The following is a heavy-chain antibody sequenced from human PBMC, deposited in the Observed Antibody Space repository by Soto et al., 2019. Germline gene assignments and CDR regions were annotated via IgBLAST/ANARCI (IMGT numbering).Heavy chain of an antibody. J-gene: IGHJ3*02. CDR2: IYHSGST. CDR1: GGSISSSNW. Sequence: QVQLQESGPGLVKPSGTLSLTCAVSGGSISSSNWWSWVRQPPGKGLEWIGEIYHSGSTNYNPSLKSRVTLAVDKSKNQFSLKMSAVTAADTAVYYCARDSYGSGSSDAFDIWGQGTMVTVSS. CDR3: ARDSYGSGSSDAFDI. D-gene: IGHD3-10*01. V-gene: IGHV4-4*02.